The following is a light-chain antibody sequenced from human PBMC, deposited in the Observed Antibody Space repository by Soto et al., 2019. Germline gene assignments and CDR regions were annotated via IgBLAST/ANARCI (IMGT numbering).Light chain of an antibody. CDR2: GPS. CDR1: ESVSSN. CDR3: QQFNSWPGT. J-gene: IGKJ1*01. Sequence: EIVMTQSPATLSVSPGERATLSCRASESVSSNFAWYQQKPGQAPRLLIYGPSTRATGIPARFSGSGSGTEFTLTISSLQSEDYAVYDCQQFNSWPGTFGQGTKVEIK. V-gene: IGKV3-15*01.